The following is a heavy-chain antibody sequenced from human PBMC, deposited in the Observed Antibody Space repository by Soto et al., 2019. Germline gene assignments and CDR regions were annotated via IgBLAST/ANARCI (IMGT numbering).Heavy chain of an antibody. Sequence: PETLSVTCTVSGGSVSGGSYYWSWIRQSPGKGLEWIGYIYNTGTTKYNATIKSRVTISVDTSKNQFSLRLNSVTAADTAVYFCASSPNYFFWGGEPYYNGMDFWGPWTSVTVS. J-gene: IGHJ6*02. CDR3: ASSPNYFFWGGEPYYNGMDF. V-gene: IGHV4-61*01. CDR1: GGSVSGGSYY. CDR2: IYNTGTT. D-gene: IGHD3-3*01.